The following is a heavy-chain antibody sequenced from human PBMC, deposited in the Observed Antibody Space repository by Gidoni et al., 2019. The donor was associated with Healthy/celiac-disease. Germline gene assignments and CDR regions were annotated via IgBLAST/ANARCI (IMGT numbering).Heavy chain of an antibody. Sequence: VQLVQPGSEAKTLGVSAKVSCKASGYTFTGYYMHWVRQAPGQGLEWMGWINPNSGGTNYAQKFQGRVTMTKDTSISTAYMELSRLRSDDTAVYYCARGRGSYDYWGQGTLVTVSS. CDR1: GYTFTGYY. CDR3: ARGRGSYDY. D-gene: IGHD2-15*01. J-gene: IGHJ4*02. V-gene: IGHV1-2*02. CDR2: INPNSGGT.